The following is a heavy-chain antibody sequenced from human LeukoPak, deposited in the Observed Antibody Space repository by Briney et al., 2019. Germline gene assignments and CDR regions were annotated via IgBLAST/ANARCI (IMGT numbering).Heavy chain of an antibody. CDR3: AKGGRLRYFDDRVGYYGMDV. Sequence: GGSLRLSCAASGFSFSESYMSWIRQAPGKGLEWVAYISGSGSSMYYADSVKGRFTISRDNARNSLHLHMSSLRADDTAVYYCAKGGRLRYFDDRVGYYGMDVWGQGTTVTVSS. V-gene: IGHV3-11*01. D-gene: IGHD3-9*01. CDR1: GFSFSESY. J-gene: IGHJ6*02. CDR2: ISGSGSSM.